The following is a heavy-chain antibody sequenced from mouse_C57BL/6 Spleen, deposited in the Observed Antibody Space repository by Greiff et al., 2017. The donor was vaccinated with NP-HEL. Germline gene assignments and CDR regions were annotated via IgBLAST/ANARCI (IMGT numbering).Heavy chain of an antibody. Sequence: EVQLVESGGGLVQPGGSLKLSCAASGFTFSDYYMYWVRQTPEKRLEWVAYISNGGGSTYYPDTVKGRFTISRDNAKNTLYLQMSRLKSEDTAMYYCARLNWPFAYWGQGTLVTVSA. D-gene: IGHD4-1*01. CDR3: ARLNWPFAY. CDR1: GFTFSDYY. CDR2: ISNGGGST. V-gene: IGHV5-12*01. J-gene: IGHJ3*01.